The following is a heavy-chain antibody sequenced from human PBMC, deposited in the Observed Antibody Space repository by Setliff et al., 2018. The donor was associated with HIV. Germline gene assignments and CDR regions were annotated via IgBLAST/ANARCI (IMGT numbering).Heavy chain of an antibody. V-gene: IGHV1-46*01. J-gene: IGHJ3*02. CDR2: INPSGGST. D-gene: IGHD3-9*01. CDR1: GDIFTSYY. Sequence: GASVKVSCKASGDIFTSYYMHWVRQAPGQGPEWMGVINPSGGSTIYAQKFQGRVTMTRDTSTSTVYMQLSTLRSEDTAMYYCARADYDILTAYYSSAFDMWGQGTMVTVSS. CDR3: ARADYDILTAYYSSAFDM.